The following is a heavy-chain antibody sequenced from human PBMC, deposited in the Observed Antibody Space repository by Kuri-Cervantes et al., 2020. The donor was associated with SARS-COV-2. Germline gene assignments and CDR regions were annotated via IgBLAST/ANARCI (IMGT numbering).Heavy chain of an antibody. D-gene: IGHD2-2*02. Sequence: ASVKVSCKASGYTFTGYYMHWVRQAPGQGLEWMGWINPNSGGTNYAQKFQGRVTMTRDTSISTAYMELSRLRSDDTAVYYCARVWALYCSSTSCYTFAFDIWGQGTMVTDSS. CDR1: GYTFTGYY. CDR2: INPNSGGT. V-gene: IGHV1-2*02. CDR3: ARVWALYCSSTSCYTFAFDI. J-gene: IGHJ3*02.